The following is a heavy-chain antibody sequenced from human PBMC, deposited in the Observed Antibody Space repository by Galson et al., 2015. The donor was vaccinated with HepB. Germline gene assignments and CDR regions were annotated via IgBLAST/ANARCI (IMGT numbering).Heavy chain of an antibody. J-gene: IGHJ3*02. CDR1: GFTFSSNW. CDR3: ARVIRWIQLWEPKGYAFDI. CDR2: VKQDGSDK. D-gene: IGHD5-18*01. V-gene: IGHV3-7*01. Sequence: SLRLSCAASGFTFSSNWMTWFRQAPGKGLEWVANVKQDGSDKYYADSVKGRFTVSGDNPKNSLYLQMNSLRAEDTAVYYCARVIRWIQLWEPKGYAFDIWGQGTMVTVSS.